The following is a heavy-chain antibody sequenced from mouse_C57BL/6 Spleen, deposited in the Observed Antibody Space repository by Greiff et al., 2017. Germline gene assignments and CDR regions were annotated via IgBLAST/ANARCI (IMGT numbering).Heavy chain of an antibody. CDR2: ISSGGRYT. Sequence: DVMLVESGGDLVKPGGSLKLSCAASGFTFSSYGMSWVRQTPDKRLEWVATISSGGRYTYYPDSVKGRFTISRDNAKNTLYLQMSSLKSEDTAMYYCARKGYYGSSYDYYAMDYWGQGTSVTVSS. D-gene: IGHD1-1*01. V-gene: IGHV5-6*02. CDR1: GFTFSSYG. CDR3: ARKGYYGSSYDYYAMDY. J-gene: IGHJ4*01.